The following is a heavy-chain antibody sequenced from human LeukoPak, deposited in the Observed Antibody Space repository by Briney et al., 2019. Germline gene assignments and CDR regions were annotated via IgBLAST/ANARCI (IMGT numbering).Heavy chain of an antibody. J-gene: IGHJ6*03. CDR2: IRYDGSNK. CDR1: GFTFSSYG. V-gene: IGHV3-30*02. CDR3: AKDGGYCSSTSCQNYYYYYMDV. D-gene: IGHD2-2*03. Sequence: GESLRLSCAASGFTFSSYGMHWVRQAPGQGLEWVAFIRYDGSNKYYADSVKGRFTISRDNSKNTLYLQMNSLRAEDTAVYYCAKDGGYCSSTSCQNYYYYYMDVWGKGTTVTVSS.